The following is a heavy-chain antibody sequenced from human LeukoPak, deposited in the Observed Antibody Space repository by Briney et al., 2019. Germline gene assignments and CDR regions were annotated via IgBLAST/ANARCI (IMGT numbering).Heavy chain of an antibody. J-gene: IGHJ4*02. V-gene: IGHV1-2*02. CDR2: INPNSGGT. D-gene: IGHD5-24*01. Sequence: ASVKVSCKASGYTFAGYYMHWVRQAPGQGLEWMGWINPNSGGTNYAQKFQGRVTMTRDTSISTAYMDLSRLRSDDTAVYYCARGRDGYNTITDYWGQGTLVTVSS. CDR1: GYTFAGYY. CDR3: ARGRDGYNTITDY.